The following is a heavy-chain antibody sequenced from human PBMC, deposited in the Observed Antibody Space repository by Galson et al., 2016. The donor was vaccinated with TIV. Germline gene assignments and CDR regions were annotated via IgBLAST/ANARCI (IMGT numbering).Heavy chain of an antibody. Sequence: SLRLSCAASGFSFDEYAMHWVRQAPGKGLEWVSGITWNSGSIGYADSVNGRFIISRDNARNSLYLLMDSLKPEDSALYYCATDSSYLSYYYYNRDAFDLWGPGTMVTVSS. CDR1: GFSFDEYA. J-gene: IGHJ3*01. V-gene: IGHV3-9*01. D-gene: IGHD1-26*01. CDR2: ITWNSGSI. CDR3: ATDSSYLSYYYYNRDAFDL.